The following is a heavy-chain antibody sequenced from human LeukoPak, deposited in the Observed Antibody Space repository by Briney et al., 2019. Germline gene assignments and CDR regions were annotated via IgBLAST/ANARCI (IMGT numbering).Heavy chain of an antibody. CDR1: GFTVSSNY. V-gene: IGHV3-21*01. CDR2: ISSSSSYI. CDR3: ARGEEQWLATYFDY. Sequence: PGGSLRLSCAASGFTVSSNYMTWIRQAPGKGLEWVSSISSSSSYIFYADSVKGRFTLSRDNAKNTLYLQMNSLRAEDTAVYYCARGEEQWLATYFDYWGQGTLVTVSS. D-gene: IGHD6-19*01. J-gene: IGHJ4*02.